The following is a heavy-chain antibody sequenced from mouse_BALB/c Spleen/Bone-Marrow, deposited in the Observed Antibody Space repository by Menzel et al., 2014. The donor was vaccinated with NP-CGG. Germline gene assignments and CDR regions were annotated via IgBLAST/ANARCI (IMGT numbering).Heavy chain of an antibody. CDR3: TFLVKEDFAY. CDR1: GYSFTSYW. D-gene: IGHD2-10*02. J-gene: IGHJ3*01. V-gene: IGHV1-5*01. Sequence: VRLQQSGTVLARPGASVKMSCKASGYSFTSYWMHWVKQRPGQGLEWIGAFYPGNSDTTYNQKFKGKAKLTAVTSASTAYMELSSLTNEDSAVYYCTFLVKEDFAYWGQGTLVTVSA. CDR2: FYPGNSDT.